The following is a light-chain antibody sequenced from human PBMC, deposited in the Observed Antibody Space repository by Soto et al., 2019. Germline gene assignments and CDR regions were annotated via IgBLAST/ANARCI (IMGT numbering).Light chain of an antibody. V-gene: IGKV3-20*01. Sequence: ENVLTQSPGTLSLSPGERATLSCRASQSVNSNFLAWYQQKPGQTPRLLLHGASSRATGIPDRFSGSGSGTDFTLTINRLEPEDFAVYFCQQYGSSPRTFGQGTKLEIK. CDR2: GAS. CDR1: QSVNSNF. CDR3: QQYGSSPRT. J-gene: IGKJ2*01.